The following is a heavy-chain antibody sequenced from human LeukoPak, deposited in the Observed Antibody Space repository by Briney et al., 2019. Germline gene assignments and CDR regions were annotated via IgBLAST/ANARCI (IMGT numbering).Heavy chain of an antibody. Sequence: ASVKVSCKASGYTFSSYAISWVRQAPGQGLEWMGWINAYNGNTNYAQNLQDRVTMTTDTSTSTAYMELRSLRSDDTAVYYCAREGESSSWLHYWGQGTLVTVSS. CDR2: INAYNGNT. V-gene: IGHV1-18*01. CDR1: GYTFSSYA. CDR3: AREGESSSWLHY. D-gene: IGHD6-13*01. J-gene: IGHJ4*02.